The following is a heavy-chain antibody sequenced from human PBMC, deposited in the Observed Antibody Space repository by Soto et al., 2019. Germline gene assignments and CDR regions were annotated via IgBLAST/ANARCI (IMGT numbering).Heavy chain of an antibody. CDR1: GGTFSSYS. V-gene: IGHV1-69*04. J-gene: IGHJ3*02. D-gene: IGHD3-10*01. CDR3: ARDLGFDDAFDI. CDR2: IIPILDIA. Sequence: QVQLVQSGAEVKKPGSSVKVSCKASGGTFSSYSISWVRQAPGQGLEWMGRIIPILDIADYAQKFQGRVTITADKSTNTAYMELSSLTSEGTAVYYCARDLGFDDAFDIWGQGTMVTVSS.